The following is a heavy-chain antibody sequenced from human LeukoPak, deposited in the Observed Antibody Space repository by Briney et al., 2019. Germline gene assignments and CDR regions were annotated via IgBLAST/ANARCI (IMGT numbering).Heavy chain of an antibody. CDR1: GGSISSYY. Sequence: SETLSPTCTVSGGSISSYYWSWIRQPPGKGLEWIGYIYYSGTTNYNPSLKSRVTISVDTSKNQFPLKLSSVTAADTAVYYCARGVYIAAAQYGYWGQGTLVTVSS. J-gene: IGHJ4*02. CDR2: IYYSGTT. D-gene: IGHD6-13*01. V-gene: IGHV4-59*01. CDR3: ARGVYIAAAQYGY.